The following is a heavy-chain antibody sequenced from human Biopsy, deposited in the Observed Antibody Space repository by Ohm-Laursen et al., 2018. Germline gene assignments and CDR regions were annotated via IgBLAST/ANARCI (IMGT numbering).Heavy chain of an antibody. V-gene: IGHV4-59*08. Sequence: TLSLTCTVSGDSITTYYWNWIRQAPGKGLEWIGNIYYRGNTNYNPSLKSRLTISVDTSKNQFSLKLSSVTAADTAVYYCARMDCSGGSCHYYSYGMDVWGQGTTVTVSS. D-gene: IGHD2-15*01. CDR3: ARMDCSGGSCHYYSYGMDV. CDR2: IYYRGNT. CDR1: GDSITTYY. J-gene: IGHJ6*02.